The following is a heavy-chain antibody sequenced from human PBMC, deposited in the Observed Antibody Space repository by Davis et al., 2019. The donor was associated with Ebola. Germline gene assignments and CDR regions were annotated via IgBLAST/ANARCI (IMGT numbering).Heavy chain of an antibody. Sequence: PGGSLRLSCAASGFIFADFAMNWVRQAPGKGLEWVAGISYNSGNKNYAAFVKGRFSISRDNAKNSLYLQMNSLRAEDTALYYCAKGGMATTDAGFDYWGQGTLVTVSS. CDR3: AKGGMATTDAGFDY. J-gene: IGHJ4*02. D-gene: IGHD5-24*01. CDR1: GFIFADFA. CDR2: ISYNSGNK. V-gene: IGHV3-9*01.